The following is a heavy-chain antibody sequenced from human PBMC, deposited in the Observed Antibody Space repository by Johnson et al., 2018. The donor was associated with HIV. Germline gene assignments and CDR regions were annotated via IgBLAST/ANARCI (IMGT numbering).Heavy chain of an antibody. CDR3: ARDRLLWFRELWPHDAFDI. CDR1: GFSFNDYA. CDR2: ISFDGGAI. J-gene: IGHJ3*02. Sequence: QVQLVESGGGVVQPGRSLRLSCSASGFSFNDYAMHWVRQAPGKGLEWVAVISFDGGAIYYAASVEGRFTISRDNSRDTLSLQMNSLRVGDTALYYCARDRLLWFRELWPHDAFDIWCQGTMVTVSS. D-gene: IGHD3-10*01. V-gene: IGHV3-30-3*01.